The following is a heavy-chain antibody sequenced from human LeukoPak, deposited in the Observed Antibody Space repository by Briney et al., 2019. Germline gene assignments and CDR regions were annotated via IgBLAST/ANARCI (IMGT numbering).Heavy chain of an antibody. CDR1: GGTFSSYA. CDR3: AINSGYDLYFDY. J-gene: IGHJ4*02. CDR2: IIPILGTA. V-gene: IGHV1-69*13. D-gene: IGHD5-12*01. Sequence: ASVKVSCKASGGTFSSYAISWVRQAPGQGLEWMGGIIPILGTANYAQKFQGRVTITADESTSTAYMELSSLRSEDTAVYYCAINSGYDLYFDYWGQGTLVTVSS.